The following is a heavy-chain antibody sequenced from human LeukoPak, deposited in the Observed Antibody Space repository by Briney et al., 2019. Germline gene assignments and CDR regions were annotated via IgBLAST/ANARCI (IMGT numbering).Heavy chain of an antibody. Sequence: ASVKVSCKASGYTFTSYYMHWVRQAPGQGLEWMGIINPSGGSTSCAQKFQGRVTMTRDMSTSTVYMELSSLRSEDTAVYYCARDRPLMFMGNWLDSWGQGTLVTVSS. CDR1: GYTFTSYY. CDR3: ARDRPLMFMGNWLDS. CDR2: INPSGGST. V-gene: IGHV1-46*01. J-gene: IGHJ5*01. D-gene: IGHD3-10*02.